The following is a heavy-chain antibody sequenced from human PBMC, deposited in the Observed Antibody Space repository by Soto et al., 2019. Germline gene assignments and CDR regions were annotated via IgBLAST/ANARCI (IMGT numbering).Heavy chain of an antibody. CDR1: GYTFANYG. V-gene: IGHV1-18*01. Sequence: QVQLVQSGAEVKTPGASVKVSCETSGYTFANYGLTWVRQAPTQGFEWIGWISAYNGETNYAQKFQGRVTLTTDTSTSTAYMELRSLRSDDTGVYYCARLVVTSPDSGGQATLVTVSS. CDR3: ARLVVTSPDS. J-gene: IGHJ4*02. D-gene: IGHD2-15*01. CDR2: ISAYNGET.